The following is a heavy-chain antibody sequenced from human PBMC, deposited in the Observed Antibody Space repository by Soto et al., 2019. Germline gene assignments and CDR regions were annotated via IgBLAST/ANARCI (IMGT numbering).Heavy chain of an antibody. D-gene: IGHD3-3*01. CDR2: IWYDGSNK. CDR3: ARDDFWSGDYYYYYYMDV. CDR1: GFTFSSYG. Sequence: TGGSLRLSCAASGFTFSSYGMHWVRQAPGKGLEWVAVIWYDGSNKYYADSVKGRFTISRDNSKNTLYLQMNSLRAEDTAVYYCARDDFWSGDYYYYYYMDVWGKGTTVTVSS. J-gene: IGHJ6*03. V-gene: IGHV3-33*01.